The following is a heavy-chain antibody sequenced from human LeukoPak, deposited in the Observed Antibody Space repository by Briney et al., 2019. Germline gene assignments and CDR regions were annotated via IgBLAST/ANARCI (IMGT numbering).Heavy chain of an antibody. CDR1: VGFFTSGGYY. V-gene: IGHV4-31*03. CDR2: ISYSEIA. CDR3: SRVHYDYYFDY. Sequence: SQTLSLTCTVSVGFFTSGGYYWSWIRQHPGKGLEWLGCISYSEIAYYHPSLKSRDILSVDKSKNHFSLNLSSVTAADTALYYCSRVHYDYYFDYWGQGTQVTVSS. D-gene: IGHD3-22*01. J-gene: IGHJ4*02.